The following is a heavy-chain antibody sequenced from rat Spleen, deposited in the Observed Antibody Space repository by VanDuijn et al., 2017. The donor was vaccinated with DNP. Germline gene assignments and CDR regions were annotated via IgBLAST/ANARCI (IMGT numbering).Heavy chain of an antibody. V-gene: IGHV3-1*01. D-gene: IGHD1-11*01. J-gene: IGHJ1*01. CDR2: ISYSGIT. CDR3: ARGLNYGGYNYYWYFDF. CDR1: GYSITSNY. Sequence: EVQLQESGPGLVKPSQSLSLTCSVTGYSITSNYWGWIRKFPGNKMEWMGYISYSGITGYRPSLKSRISITRDTSKRQFFLQLNSITTEDTATYYCARGLNYGGYNYYWYFDFWGPGTMVTVSS.